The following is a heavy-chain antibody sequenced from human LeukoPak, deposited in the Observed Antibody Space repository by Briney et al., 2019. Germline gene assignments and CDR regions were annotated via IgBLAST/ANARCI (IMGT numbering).Heavy chain of an antibody. CDR2: ISSSSSYI. CDR3: ARVEGYCSSTSCPANY. D-gene: IGHD2-2*01. CDR1: GFTFSSYS. J-gene: IGHJ4*02. Sequence: GGSLRLSCAASGFTFSSYSMSWVRQAPGKGLEWVSSISSSSSYIYYADSVKGRFTISRDNAKNSLYLQMNSLRAEDSAVYYCARVEGYCSSTSCPANYWGQGTLVRLL. V-gene: IGHV3-21*01.